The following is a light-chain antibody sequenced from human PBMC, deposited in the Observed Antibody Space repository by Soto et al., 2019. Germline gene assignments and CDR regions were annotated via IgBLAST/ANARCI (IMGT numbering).Light chain of an antibody. V-gene: IGLV2-14*01. J-gene: IGLJ1*01. Sequence: QSVLTQPASVSGSPGQSIAISCTGTSSDVGGYKYVSWYQQHPGKAPKLLIYDVTNRPSGVSDRSSGSKSGNTASLTISGLQSEDEADYYCSSYTTSSSYVFGTGTKVTVL. CDR3: SSYTTSSSYV. CDR2: DVT. CDR1: SSDVGGYKY.